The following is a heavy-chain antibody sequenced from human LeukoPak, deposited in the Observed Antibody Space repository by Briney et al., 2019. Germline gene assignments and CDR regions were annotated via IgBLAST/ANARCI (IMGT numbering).Heavy chain of an antibody. CDR2: MNPNSGNT. Sequence: ASAKVSCKASGGTFSRYAISWVRQATGQGLEWMGWMNPNSGNTGYAQKFQGRVTITRNTSISTAYMELSSLRSEDTAVYYCARARIIPYYDSPFGYYYYMDVWGKGTTVTVSS. CDR1: GGTFSRYA. J-gene: IGHJ6*03. D-gene: IGHD3-22*01. CDR3: ARARIIPYYDSPFGYYYYMDV. V-gene: IGHV1-8*03.